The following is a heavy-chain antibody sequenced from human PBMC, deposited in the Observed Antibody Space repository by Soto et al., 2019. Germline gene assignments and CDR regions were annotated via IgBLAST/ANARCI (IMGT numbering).Heavy chain of an antibody. D-gene: IGHD6-19*01. CDR2: MNPNSGNT. CDR3: ARHQYSSGFYYYYGMDV. J-gene: IGHJ6*02. Sequence: GASVKVSCKASGYTFTSYDINWVRQATGQGLEWMGWMNPNSGNTGYAQKFQGRVTMTRNTSISTAYMELSSLRSEDTAVYYCARHQYSSGFYYYYGMDVWGQGTTVTVS. CDR1: GYTFTSYD. V-gene: IGHV1-8*01.